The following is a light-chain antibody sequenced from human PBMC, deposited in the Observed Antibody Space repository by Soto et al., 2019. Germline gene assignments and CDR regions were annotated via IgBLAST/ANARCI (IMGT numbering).Light chain of an antibody. Sequence: AIQMTQSPSSLSASVGDRLIITCRASEDIGSDLGWYQHRPGTAPKLLIYGASRLESGVPSRFSASGSGTYFTLVINNMQPEGCATYYCLQDDDYPRTFGQGTKVEL. V-gene: IGKV1-6*02. CDR1: EDIGSD. CDR3: LQDDDYPRT. J-gene: IGKJ1*01. CDR2: GAS.